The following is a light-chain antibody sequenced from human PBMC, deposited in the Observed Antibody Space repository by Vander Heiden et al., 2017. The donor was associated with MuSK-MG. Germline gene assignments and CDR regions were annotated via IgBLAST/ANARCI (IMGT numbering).Light chain of an antibody. Sequence: EIVMTQSPATLSVSPGERATLSCRASQSVSSNLDWYQQKPGQAPRLLIYGASTRANGIPDRFSGSGSGTEFTLTISSLQSEDFAVYYWQQDNTLLTFGGRTKVEIK. CDR1: QSVSSN. V-gene: IGKV3-15*01. CDR2: GAS. J-gene: IGKJ4*01. CDR3: QQDNTLLT.